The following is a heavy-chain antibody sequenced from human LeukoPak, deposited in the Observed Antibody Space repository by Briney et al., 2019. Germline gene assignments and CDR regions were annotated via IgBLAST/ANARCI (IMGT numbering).Heavy chain of an antibody. CDR2: GYYSGST. J-gene: IGHJ3*02. Sequence: SETLSLTCTVSGGSISSSSYYWGWIRQPPGKGLEWIGSGYYSGSTYYNPSLKRRVTISVDTCKNQFSLKLRSVTAVDTAVYYCATPQVIISAAGTGGANAFDIWGQGTMVTVSS. CDR3: ATPQVIISAAGTGGANAFDI. CDR1: GGSISSSSYY. D-gene: IGHD6-13*01. V-gene: IGHV4-39*07.